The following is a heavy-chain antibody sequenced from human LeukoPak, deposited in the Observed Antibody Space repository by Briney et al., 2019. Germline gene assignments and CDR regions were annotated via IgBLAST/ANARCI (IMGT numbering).Heavy chain of an antibody. V-gene: IGHV1-18*01. CDR3: AREYSSGWYAIFDP. CDR2: ISAYYGNT. Sequence: ASVKVSCKASGYTFTSYGISWVRQAPGQGLEWMGWISAYYGNTNYAQKLQGRVTMTTDTSTSTAYMELRSLRSDDTAVYYCAREYSSGWYAIFDPWGQGTLVTVSS. CDR1: GYTFTSYG. J-gene: IGHJ5*02. D-gene: IGHD6-19*01.